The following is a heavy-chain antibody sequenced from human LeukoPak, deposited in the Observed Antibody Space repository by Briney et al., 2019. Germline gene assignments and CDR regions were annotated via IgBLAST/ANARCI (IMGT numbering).Heavy chain of an antibody. CDR2: ISYDGSNK. CDR3: ARDPGTDYSTYYFDY. V-gene: IGHV3-30-3*01. CDR1: GVTFSSYA. J-gene: IGHJ4*02. Sequence: GGSLRLSCAASGVTFSSYAMHWVRQAPGKGLEWVAVISYDGSNKYYADSVKGRFTISRDNSKNTLYLQMNSLRAEDTAVYYCARDPGTDYSTYYFDYWGQGTLVTVSS. D-gene: IGHD4-11*01.